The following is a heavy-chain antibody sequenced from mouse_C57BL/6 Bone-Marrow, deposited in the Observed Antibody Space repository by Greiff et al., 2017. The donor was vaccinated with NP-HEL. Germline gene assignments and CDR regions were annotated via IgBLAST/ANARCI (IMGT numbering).Heavy chain of an antibody. D-gene: IGHD1-1*01. V-gene: IGHV3-6*01. J-gene: IGHJ3*01. Sequence: VKLQESGPGLVKPSQSLSLTCSVTGYSITSGYYWNWIRQFPGNKLEWMGYISYDGSNNYNPSLKNRISITRDTSKNQFFLKLNSVTTEDTATYYCARAGSSYGAWFAYWGQGTLVTVSA. CDR3: ARAGSSYGAWFAY. CDR2: ISYDGSN. CDR1: GYSITSGYY.